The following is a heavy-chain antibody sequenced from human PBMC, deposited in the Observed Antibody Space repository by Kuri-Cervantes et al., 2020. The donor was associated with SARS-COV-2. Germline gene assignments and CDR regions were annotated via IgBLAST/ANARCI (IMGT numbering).Heavy chain of an antibody. Sequence: GSLRLSCTVSGGSISSHYWSWIRQPPGKGLEWIGSIYHSGSTYYNPSLKSRVTISVDTSKNQFSLKLSSVTAADTAVYYCARDRSGYEYYDFLNYMDVWGKGTTVTVSS. CDR2: IYHSGST. CDR1: GGSISSHY. D-gene: IGHD3-9*01. CDR3: ARDRSGYEYYDFLNYMDV. J-gene: IGHJ6*03. V-gene: IGHV4-38-2*02.